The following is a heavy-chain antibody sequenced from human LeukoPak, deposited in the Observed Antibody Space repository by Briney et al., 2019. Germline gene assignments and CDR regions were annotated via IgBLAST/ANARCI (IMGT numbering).Heavy chain of an antibody. CDR2: IYHSGST. CDR1: GGSISSSNW. D-gene: IGHD4-23*01. V-gene: IGHV4-4*02. Sequence: NPSGTLSLTCAVSGGSISSSNWWSWVRQPPEKGLEWIGEIYHSGSTNYNPSLKSRVTISVDTSKNQFSLKLSSVTAADTAVYYCARVNSDGGGGYFDYWGQGTLVTVSS. J-gene: IGHJ4*02. CDR3: ARVNSDGGGGYFDY.